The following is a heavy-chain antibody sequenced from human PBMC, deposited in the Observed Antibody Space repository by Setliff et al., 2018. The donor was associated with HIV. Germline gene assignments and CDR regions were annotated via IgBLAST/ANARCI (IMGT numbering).Heavy chain of an antibody. V-gene: IGHV5-51*01. CDR1: GYSFTNYW. J-gene: IGHJ4*02. CDR3: VRRDNLVVTLAYYFDS. CDR2: TFPGDSDT. D-gene: IGHD2-21*02. Sequence: PGESLKISCQASGYSFTNYWIGWVRQMPGKGLEWMGITFPGDSDTRYSPSFQGQVIISADKSISTAYLHLSSLKASDTAIYYCVRRDNLVVTLAYYFDSWGQGTLVTVSS.